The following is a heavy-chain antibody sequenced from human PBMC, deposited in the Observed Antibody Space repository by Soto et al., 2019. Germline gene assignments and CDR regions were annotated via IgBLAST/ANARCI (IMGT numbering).Heavy chain of an antibody. CDR2: INPKTGGT. V-gene: IGHV1-2*07. CDR3: ARDVVGSDYFDS. J-gene: IGHJ4*02. D-gene: IGHD1-26*01. Sequence: QVQLVQSGAEVRKPGASVKVSCKASGYTFTDYYMHWVRQAPGQGLEWMGWINPKTGGTNYVHKFQGRVTMTRDTSITTAYMELSRLRSDDTAVYYCARDVVGSDYFDSWGQGTLVTVSS. CDR1: GYTFTDYY.